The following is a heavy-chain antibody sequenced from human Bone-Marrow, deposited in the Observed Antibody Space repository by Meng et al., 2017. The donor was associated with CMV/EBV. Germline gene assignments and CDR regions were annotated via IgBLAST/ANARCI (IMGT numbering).Heavy chain of an antibody. V-gene: IGHV4-38-2*02. CDR3: ARVYSSSTYYYYYGMDV. J-gene: IGHJ6*02. Sequence: SETLSLTCTVSGYSISSGYYWGWIRQPPGKGLEWIGSIYHSGSTNYNPSLKSRVTISVDTSKDQFSLKLSSVTAADTAVYYCARVYSSSTYYYYYGMDVWGQGTTVTVSS. D-gene: IGHD6-6*01. CDR2: IYHSGST. CDR1: GYSISSGYY.